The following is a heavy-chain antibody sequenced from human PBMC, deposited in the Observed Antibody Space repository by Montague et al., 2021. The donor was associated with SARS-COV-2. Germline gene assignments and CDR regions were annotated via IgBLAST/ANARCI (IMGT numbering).Heavy chain of an antibody. CDR3: AREGAVVGARRTFDI. J-gene: IGHJ3*02. V-gene: IGHV4-39*07. CDR2: IYCSGNT. CDR1: GGSISSRCYY. Sequence: SETLSLTCTLSGGSISSRCYYWGWLRQPPGKGLDWFVGIYCSGNTYYNLSLKTRVTISVDPTKNPFSLKLTSVTAADTAVYLCAREGAVVGARRTFDIWGQGTMVTVSS. D-gene: IGHD1-26*01.